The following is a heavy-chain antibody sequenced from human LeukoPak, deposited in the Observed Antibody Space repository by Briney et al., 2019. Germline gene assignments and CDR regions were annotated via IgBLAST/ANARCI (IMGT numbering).Heavy chain of an antibody. V-gene: IGHV4-31*03. Sequence: SSQTLSLTCTVSGGSVSSGGYYWSWIRQHPGKGLEWIGYIYYSGITYYNPSLKSRVTISVDTSKNQFSLKLGSVTAADTAVYYCASATSNWFDPWGQGTLVTVSS. CDR2: IYYSGIT. CDR1: GGSVSSGGYY. J-gene: IGHJ5*02. CDR3: ASATSNWFDP.